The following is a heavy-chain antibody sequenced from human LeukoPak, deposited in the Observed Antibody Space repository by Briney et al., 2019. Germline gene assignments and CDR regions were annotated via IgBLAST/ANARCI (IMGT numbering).Heavy chain of an antibody. V-gene: IGHV4-4*02. CDR3: AKQGMVAATLLGMDV. CDR2: IYHSGST. CDR1: GGSISSSNW. J-gene: IGHJ6*04. D-gene: IGHD2-15*01. Sequence: SGTLSLTCAVSGGSISSSNWWSWVRQPPGKGLEWIGEIYHSGSTNYNPSLKSRVTISVDKSKNQFSLKLSSVTAADTAVYYCAKQGMVAATLLGMDVWGKGTTVTVSS.